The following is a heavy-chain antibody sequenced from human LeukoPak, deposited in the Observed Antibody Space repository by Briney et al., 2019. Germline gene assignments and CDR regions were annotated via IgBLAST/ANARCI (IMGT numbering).Heavy chain of an antibody. CDR2: IYSGGST. V-gene: IGHV3-53*01. Sequence: GGSLRLSCAASGFTVSNNYMSWVRQAPGKGLEWVSLIYSGGSTYYADSVKGRFTISRDNSKNTLYLQMNSLRAEDTAVYYCARSRSLIAVAGTGFDYWGQGTLVTVSS. D-gene: IGHD6-19*01. CDR1: GFTVSNNY. J-gene: IGHJ4*02. CDR3: ARSRSLIAVAGTGFDY.